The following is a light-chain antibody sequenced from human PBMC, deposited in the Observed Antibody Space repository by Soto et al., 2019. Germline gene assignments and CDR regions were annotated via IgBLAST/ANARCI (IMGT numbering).Light chain of an antibody. CDR3: QQYGNPPPNA. CDR1: QSISSSY. V-gene: IGKV3-20*01. CDR2: GAS. Sequence: EIVLTQSPGTLPLSPGERATLSCRASQSISSSYLAWYQQKPGQAPRVLIYGASSRATGIPDRFNGSGSGTDFTLTISRLEPEDFAVYFCQQYGNPPPNAFGQGTKVEIK. J-gene: IGKJ2*01.